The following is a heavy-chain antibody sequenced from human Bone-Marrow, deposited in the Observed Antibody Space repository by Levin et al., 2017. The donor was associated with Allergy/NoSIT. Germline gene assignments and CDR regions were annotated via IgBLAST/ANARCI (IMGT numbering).Heavy chain of an antibody. D-gene: IGHD2-8*02. CDR3: ARQAQAAPGGWCFDP. J-gene: IGHJ5*02. CDR1: GYSSTSYW. V-gene: IGHV5-10-1*01. CDR2: IDPSDSYT. Sequence: GESLKISCKGSGYSSTSYWISWVRQMPGKGLEWMGRIDPSDSYTNYSPSFQGHVTISADKSISTAYLQWSSLKASDTAMYYCARQAQAAPGGWCFDPWGQGTLVTVSS.